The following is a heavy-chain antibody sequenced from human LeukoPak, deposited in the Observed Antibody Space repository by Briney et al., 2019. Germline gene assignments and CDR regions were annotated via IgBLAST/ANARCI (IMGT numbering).Heavy chain of an antibody. CDR1: GFTFSSYS. D-gene: IGHD4-23*01. CDR2: ISSSSSYI. Sequence: GGSLRLSCAASGFTFSSYSMNWVRQAPGKGLEWVSSISSSSSYIYYADSVKGRFTISRDNAKNSLYLQMNSLRAEDTAVYYCARDLGYGGNSVDYWGQGTLVTVSS. CDR3: ARDLGYGGNSVDY. V-gene: IGHV3-21*01. J-gene: IGHJ4*02.